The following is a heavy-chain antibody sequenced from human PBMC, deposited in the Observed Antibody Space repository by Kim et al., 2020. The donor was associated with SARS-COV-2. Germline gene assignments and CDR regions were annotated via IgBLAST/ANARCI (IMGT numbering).Heavy chain of an antibody. D-gene: IGHD2-15*01. CDR1: GFTFSSYW. Sequence: GGSPRLSCAASGFTFSSYWMHWVRQVPGKGLVWVSHINSGGSVRNYADSVKGRFTISRDNAKNTLYLQMNSLRAEDTAVYYCASQISLGGGGQGTLVTVS. V-gene: IGHV3-74*01. CDR2: INSGGSVR. CDR3: ASQISLGG. J-gene: IGHJ4*02.